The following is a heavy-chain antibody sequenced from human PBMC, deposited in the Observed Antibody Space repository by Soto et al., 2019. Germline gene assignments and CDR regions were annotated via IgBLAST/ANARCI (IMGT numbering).Heavy chain of an antibody. CDR1: GGYIRTYY. Sequence: SETLSLTCTVSGGYIRTYYWSWIRQPPGKGLEWIGYIYYSGSTNYNPSLKSRLTMSVDTSKKQFSLNLSSVTAADTAVYHCARVSLGTTYSSDYWGQGILVTVSS. CDR2: IYYSGST. V-gene: IGHV4-59*01. CDR3: ARVSLGTTYSSDY. J-gene: IGHJ4*02. D-gene: IGHD1-1*01.